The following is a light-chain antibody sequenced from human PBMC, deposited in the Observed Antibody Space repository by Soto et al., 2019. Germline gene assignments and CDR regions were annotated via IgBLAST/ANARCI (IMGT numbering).Light chain of an antibody. CDR2: ATS. J-gene: IGKJ2*03. V-gene: IGKV3-20*01. CDR1: QSVSSNY. CDR3: QQYGDYNSPRYS. Sequence: EIVLTQSPGTLSLSPGYRVTLSCRASQSVSSNYLAWYQQKPGQAPRLLIYATSARATGIPDRFSGSGSGTDFTLTISRLEPEDFAMYYCQQYGDYNSPRYSFGQGTRLEI.